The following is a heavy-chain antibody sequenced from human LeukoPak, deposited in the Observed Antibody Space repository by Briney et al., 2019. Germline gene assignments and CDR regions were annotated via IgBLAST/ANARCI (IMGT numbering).Heavy chain of an antibody. J-gene: IGHJ4*02. CDR2: ISGSGGST. CDR1: GFTFSSYA. CDR3: AKAQLERREDFYFDY. V-gene: IGHV3-23*01. D-gene: IGHD1-1*01. Sequence: PGGSLRLSCAASGFTFSSYAMSWVRQAPGKGLEWVSAISGSGGSTYYADSVKGRFTISRDNSKNTLYLQVNSLRAEDTAVYYCAKAQLERREDFYFDYWGQGTLVTVSS.